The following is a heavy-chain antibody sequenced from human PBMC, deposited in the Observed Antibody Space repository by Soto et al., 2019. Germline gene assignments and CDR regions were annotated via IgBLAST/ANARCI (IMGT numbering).Heavy chain of an antibody. J-gene: IGHJ4*02. CDR2: ISGSGGST. D-gene: IGHD2-2*02. Sequence: GGSLRLACAASGFTFGSYAMSWVRQAPGKGLEWVSAISGSGGSTYYADSVKGRFTISRDNSKNTLYLQMNSLRAGDTAVYYCAKNIVVLPAAIRTFDYWGQGTLVTVSS. CDR1: GFTFGSYA. V-gene: IGHV3-23*01. CDR3: AKNIVVLPAAIRTFDY.